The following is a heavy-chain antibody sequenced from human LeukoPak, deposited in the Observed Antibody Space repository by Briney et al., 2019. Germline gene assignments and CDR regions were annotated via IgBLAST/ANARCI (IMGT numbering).Heavy chain of an antibody. CDR1: GGSISSHF. J-gene: IGHJ5*02. V-gene: IGHV4-59*11. CDR3: ARDFLECSRASCLNWFDP. CDR2: IHYSGST. D-gene: IGHD2-2*01. Sequence: SETLSLTCSVTGGSISSHFWTWIRQPPGKGLEWIGYIHYSGSTNYNPSLKSRLSMSVDTSKNEFSLKLSSVTAADTAVYYCARDFLECSRASCLNWFDPRGQGTLVTVSS.